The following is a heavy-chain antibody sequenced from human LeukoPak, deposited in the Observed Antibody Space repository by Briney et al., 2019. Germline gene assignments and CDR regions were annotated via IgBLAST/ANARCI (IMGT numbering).Heavy chain of an antibody. CDR2: INYSGST. Sequence: PSETLSLTCTVSGGSISSYYWSWIRQPPGKGLEWIGYINYSGSTNYNPSLKSRVTISVDTSKNQFSLKLSSVTAADAAVYYCARWSGRYRKFDYWGQGTLVTVSS. CDR3: ARWSGRYRKFDY. V-gene: IGHV4-59*01. CDR1: GGSISSYY. D-gene: IGHD1-26*01. J-gene: IGHJ4*02.